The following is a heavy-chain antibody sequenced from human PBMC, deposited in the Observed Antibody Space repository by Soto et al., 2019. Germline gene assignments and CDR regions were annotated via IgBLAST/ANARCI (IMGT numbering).Heavy chain of an antibody. CDR3: ARGGNYGPYYYYGMDV. Sequence: SVKVSCKASGGTFSSYAISWVRQAPGQGLEWMGGIIPIFGTANYAQKFQGRVTITADESTSTAYMELSSLRSEDTAVYYGARGGNYGPYYYYGMDVWGQGTTVTVSS. CDR2: IIPIFGTA. CDR1: GGTFSSYA. D-gene: IGHD4-17*01. V-gene: IGHV1-69*13. J-gene: IGHJ6*02.